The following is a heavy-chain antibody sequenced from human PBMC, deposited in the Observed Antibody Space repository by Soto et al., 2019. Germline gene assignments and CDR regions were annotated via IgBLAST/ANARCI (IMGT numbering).Heavy chain of an antibody. CDR1: GLPFSASG. J-gene: IGHJ5*02. Sequence: QVQLVESGGGVVQPGRSLRLSCAASGLPFSASGMHWVRQAPGKGLEWVAMIWSDGSKEYYADSVKGRFTITRDNSKNMLILQMDSLRVEDTAVYNCARDKGTTCLDTWGQGNMVTVSS. V-gene: IGHV3-33*01. CDR3: ARDKGTTCLDT. CDR2: IWSDGSKE. D-gene: IGHD1-26*01.